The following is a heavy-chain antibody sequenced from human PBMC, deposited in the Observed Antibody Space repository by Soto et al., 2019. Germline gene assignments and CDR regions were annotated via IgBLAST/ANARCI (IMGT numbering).Heavy chain of an antibody. V-gene: IGHV1-69*02. CDR2: IVSILGLA. Sequence: QVHLVQSGPEVQKPGSSVKVSCKASGDAIVKYTFTWVRLAPGQGLEWMGRIVSILGLATYAQNFQGRVAISAYRSKNTVYVDLSSVTSADSAGYFCVSHACYAAPVYFWGQGTLLTVS. J-gene: IGHJ1*01. D-gene: IGHD2-15*01. CDR3: VSHACYAAPVYF. CDR1: GDAIVKYT.